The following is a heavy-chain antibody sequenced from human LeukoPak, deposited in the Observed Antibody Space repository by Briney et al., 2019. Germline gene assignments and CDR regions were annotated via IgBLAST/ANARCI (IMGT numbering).Heavy chain of an antibody. CDR2: VSYDGKSK. V-gene: IGHV3-30*04. J-gene: IGHJ4*02. Sequence: SGGSLRLSCTGSGFTFSSYAIRCVRQAPGKGLEWVAVVSYDGKSKYYADSVKGRFTISRDNSESTVDLQMTTLRPEDTAVYYCAREVSGRRNYFDSWGQGTLVTVSS. CDR3: AREVSGRRNYFDS. D-gene: IGHD6-19*01. CDR1: GFTFSSYA.